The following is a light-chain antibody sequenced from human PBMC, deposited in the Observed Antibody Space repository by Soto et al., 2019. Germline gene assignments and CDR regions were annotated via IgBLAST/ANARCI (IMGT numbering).Light chain of an antibody. CDR1: SSDVGAYNY. J-gene: IGLJ2*01. V-gene: IGLV2-14*01. Sequence: QSALTQPASVSGSPGQSITISCTGTSSDVGAYNYVSWYQQHPGKAPKLMIYEVTNRPSGVSNRFSASKSGNTASLTIAGLPAEDEADYYCTSYTTSSTLVFGGGTKLTVL. CDR3: TSYTTSSTLV. CDR2: EVT.